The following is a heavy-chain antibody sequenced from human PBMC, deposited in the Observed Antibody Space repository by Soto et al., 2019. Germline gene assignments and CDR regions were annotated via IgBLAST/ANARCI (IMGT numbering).Heavy chain of an antibody. D-gene: IGHD2-2*01. CDR1: GGSISSYY. Sequence: PSETLALTCTVAGGSISSYYWSWIRQPPGKGLEWIGYIYYRGSTNYNPSLKSRVTISVDTSKNQFSLKLSSVTAADTAVYYCARGRPQKGGYCSSTSCYSYYYYYMDVWGKGTTVT. V-gene: IGHV4-59*01. CDR3: ARGRPQKGGYCSSTSCYSYYYYYMDV. CDR2: IYYRGST. J-gene: IGHJ6*03.